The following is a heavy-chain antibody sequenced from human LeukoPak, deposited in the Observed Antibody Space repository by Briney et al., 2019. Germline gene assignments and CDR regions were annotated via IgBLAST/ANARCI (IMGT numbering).Heavy chain of an antibody. CDR2: ISSSGSTI. Sequence: GGSLRLSCAASGFTFSNYAMSWIRQAPGKGLEWVSYISSSGSTIYYADSVKGRFTISRDNAKNSLYLQMNSLRAEDTAVYYCARDPLYYDSSGYSYWGQGTLVTVSS. CDR1: GFTFSNYA. V-gene: IGHV3-11*01. J-gene: IGHJ4*02. CDR3: ARDPLYYDSSGYSY. D-gene: IGHD3-22*01.